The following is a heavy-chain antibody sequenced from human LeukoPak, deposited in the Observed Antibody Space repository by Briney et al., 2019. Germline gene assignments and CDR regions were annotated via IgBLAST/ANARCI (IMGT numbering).Heavy chain of an antibody. CDR2: TYYRSKWYN. D-gene: IGHD2-15*01. Sequence: SQTLSLTCAISGDSVSSNSAAWNWIRQSPSRGLEWLGRTYYRSKWYNDYAVSVKGRITINPDTSKNQFSLHLNSVTPQDTAVYYCARARIYYYYYYMDVWGKGTTVTVSS. J-gene: IGHJ6*03. CDR1: GDSVSSNSAA. CDR3: ARARIYYYYYYMDV. V-gene: IGHV6-1*01.